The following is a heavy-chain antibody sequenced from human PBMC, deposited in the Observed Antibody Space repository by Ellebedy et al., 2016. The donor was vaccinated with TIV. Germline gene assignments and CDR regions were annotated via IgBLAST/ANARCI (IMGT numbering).Heavy chain of an antibody. D-gene: IGHD3-22*01. CDR2: IIPIFGAA. CDR1: GGTFSSYA. V-gene: IGHV1-69*13. CDR3: ARGFYYDCSGYSGVYCYYGMDV. J-gene: IGHJ6*02. Sequence: ASVKVSCKASGGTFSSYAISWVRQAPGQGLEWMGGIIPIFGAANYAQKFQGRVTITADESTSTAYMELSSLRSEDTAVYYCARGFYYDCSGYSGVYCYYGMDVWGQGTTVTVSS.